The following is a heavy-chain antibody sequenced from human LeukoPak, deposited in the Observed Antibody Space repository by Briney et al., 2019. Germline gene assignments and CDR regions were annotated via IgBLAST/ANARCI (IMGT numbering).Heavy chain of an antibody. CDR3: ARHRHHFDY. J-gene: IGHJ4*02. V-gene: IGHV4-4*09. Sequence: SETLSLTCTVSGGSISSYYWSWIRQPPGKGLKWIGYIYTSGSTNYNPSLKSRVTISVDTSKNQFSLKLSSVTAADTAVYYCARHRHHFDYWGQGTLVTVSS. CDR1: GGSISSYY. CDR2: IYTSGST.